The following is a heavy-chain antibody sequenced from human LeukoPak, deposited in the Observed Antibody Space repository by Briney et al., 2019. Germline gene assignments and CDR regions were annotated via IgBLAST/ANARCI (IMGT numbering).Heavy chain of an antibody. Sequence: GRSLRLSCAASGFTFSSYAMHWVRQAPGKGLEWVAVISYDGSKKYYADSVKGRFTISRDNSKNTLYVQMNSLRAEDTAVYYCAKGYSSGWYPGVNYYYGMDVWGQGTTVTVSS. D-gene: IGHD6-19*01. J-gene: IGHJ6*02. CDR1: GFTFSSYA. CDR2: ISYDGSKK. CDR3: AKGYSSGWYPGVNYYYGMDV. V-gene: IGHV3-30*04.